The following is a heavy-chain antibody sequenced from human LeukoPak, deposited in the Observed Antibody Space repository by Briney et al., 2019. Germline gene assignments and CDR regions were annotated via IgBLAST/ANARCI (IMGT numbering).Heavy chain of an antibody. D-gene: IGHD3-10*01. CDR2: ISAYNGNT. J-gene: IGHJ3*02. CDR3: ARARYYYGSGGPGAFDI. Sequence: GASVKVSCKASGYTFTSYGISWVRQAPGQGLEWMGWISAYNGNTNYAQKLQGRVTMTTDTSTSTAYMELRSLRSDDTAVYYCARARYYYGSGGPGAFDIWGQGTMVTVSS. V-gene: IGHV1-18*01. CDR1: GYTFTSYG.